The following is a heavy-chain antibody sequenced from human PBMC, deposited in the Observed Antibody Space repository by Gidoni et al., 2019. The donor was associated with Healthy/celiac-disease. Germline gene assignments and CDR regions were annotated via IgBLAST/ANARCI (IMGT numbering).Heavy chain of an antibody. CDR3: ASGWFGSNWFDP. J-gene: IGHJ5*02. CDR1: VGSISSSSYY. V-gene: IGHV4-39*07. CDR2: IYYSGST. Sequence: QLQLQESGPGLVKPSETLSLTCTVSVGSISSSSYYWGWIRQPPGKGLEWIGSIYYSGSTYYNPSLKSRVTISVDTSKNQFSRKLSSVTAADTAVYYCASGWFGSNWFDPWGQGTLVTVSS. D-gene: IGHD3-10*01.